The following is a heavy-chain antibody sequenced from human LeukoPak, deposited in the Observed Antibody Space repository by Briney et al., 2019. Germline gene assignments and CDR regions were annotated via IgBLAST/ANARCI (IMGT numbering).Heavy chain of an antibody. D-gene: IGHD4-17*01. J-gene: IGHJ6*02. V-gene: IGHV3-30*04. CDR1: GFTFSSYA. Sequence: GGSLRLSCAASGFTFSSYAMHWVRQAPGKGLEWVAVISYDGSNKYYADSVKGRSTISRDNSKNTLYLQMNSLRAEDTAVYYCARDRDYGPWYYYGMDVWGQGTTVTVSS. CDR2: ISYDGSNK. CDR3: ARDRDYGPWYYYGMDV.